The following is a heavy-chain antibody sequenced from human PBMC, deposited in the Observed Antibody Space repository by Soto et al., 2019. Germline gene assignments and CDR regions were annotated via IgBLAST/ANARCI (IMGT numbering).Heavy chain of an antibody. V-gene: IGHV3-11*06. CDR2: ITSTSNYT. CDR3: GGGDTVFGVVDY. D-gene: IGHD3-3*01. CDR1: GFDFSDYY. J-gene: IGHJ4*02. Sequence: QVQLVESGGTLVKPGESVRLSCAASGFDFSDYYITWIRQAPGKGLEWISYITSTSNYTPYADSVKGRFTISRDNAKRSAYLQMNVLRAEDTAVYYCGGGDTVFGVVDYWGPGTLVTVAS.